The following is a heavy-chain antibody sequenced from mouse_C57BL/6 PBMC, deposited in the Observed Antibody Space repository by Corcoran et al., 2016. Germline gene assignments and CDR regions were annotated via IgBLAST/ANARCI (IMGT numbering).Heavy chain of an antibody. CDR2: INTYSGVP. Sequence: QIQLVQSGPELNTPGDTVKISCTASRYTFTTYGMSWVKQAPGKGLKLMGWINTYSGVPTYAYDFKGRFAFSLEPSASTAYLQINNLKNEDTATYFGARRADYGAGFAYWGQGTLVTVSA. V-gene: IGHV9-3*01. CDR1: RYTFTTYG. CDR3: ARRADYGAGFAY. J-gene: IGHJ3*01. D-gene: IGHD2-4*01.